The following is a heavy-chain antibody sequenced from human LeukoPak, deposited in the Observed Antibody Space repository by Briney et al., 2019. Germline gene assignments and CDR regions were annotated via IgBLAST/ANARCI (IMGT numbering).Heavy chain of an antibody. D-gene: IGHD2-21*02. J-gene: IGHJ6*03. CDR3: ARNGFRTYCGTGCYSDYMDV. Sequence: PSETLSLTCTVSGASVSRESWTWIRQPAGKGREWIGYIYDTGSTTYNPSLQSRLTMSVDTSKNQFSLKLTSVTAADTAVYYCARNGFRTYCGTGCYSDYMDVWGKGATVTVSS. V-gene: IGHV4-4*07. CDR2: IYDTGST. CDR1: GASVSRES.